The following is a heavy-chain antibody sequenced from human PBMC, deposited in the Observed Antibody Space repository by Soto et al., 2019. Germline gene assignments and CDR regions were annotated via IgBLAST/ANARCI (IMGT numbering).Heavy chain of an antibody. Sequence: GASMKVSCKASGYTFTSYGISWVRQAPGQGLEWMGWISAYNGNTNYAQKLQGRVTMTTDTSTSTAYMELRSLRSDVTAVYYCARDREFGYGSGSSHYWGQGTLVTVSS. J-gene: IGHJ4*02. CDR1: GYTFTSYG. CDR2: ISAYNGNT. D-gene: IGHD3-10*01. CDR3: ARDREFGYGSGSSHY. V-gene: IGHV1-18*01.